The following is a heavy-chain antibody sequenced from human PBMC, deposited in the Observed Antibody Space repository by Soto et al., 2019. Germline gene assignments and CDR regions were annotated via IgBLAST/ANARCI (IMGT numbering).Heavy chain of an antibody. CDR2: IWYDGNKK. CDR1: GFSFRSYG. CDR3: VVDTTGLLDY. V-gene: IGHV3-33*03. J-gene: IGHJ4*02. Sequence: GGSLRLSCAASGFSFRSYGMHWVRQAPGKGLEWVAVIWYDGNKKYYGDSVRGRFTISRDNSQNTLYLEMNSLRAEDTAVYYCVVDTTGLLDYWGQGTLVTVSS. D-gene: IGHD5-18*01.